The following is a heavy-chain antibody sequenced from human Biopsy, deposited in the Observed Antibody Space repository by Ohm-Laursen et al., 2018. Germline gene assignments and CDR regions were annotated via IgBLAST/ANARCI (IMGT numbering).Heavy chain of an antibody. CDR3: SKWTGGYRYSSL. CDR2: IRSESSGGTR. V-gene: IGHV3-49*03. Sequence: SLRLSCTASGFNFGDSGMGWFRQAPGKGLECVGLIRSESSGGTREYAAPVKGRFTVSRDDSKSIAYLDMNSLKTEDTAMYYCSKWTGGYRYSSLWGRGTLVTVSS. D-gene: IGHD1-26*01. CDR1: GFNFGDSG. J-gene: IGHJ4*02.